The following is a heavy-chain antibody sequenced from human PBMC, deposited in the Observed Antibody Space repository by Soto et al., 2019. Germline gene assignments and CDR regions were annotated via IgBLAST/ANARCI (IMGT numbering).Heavy chain of an antibody. Sequence: GGAVRRSCAASGFTFSSFWMHWVRQPPGKGLVWVSRINNDGSSATYADSVKGRFTISRDNAKNSLFLQMNSLRAEDTAVYYCVKNYNSGYDKWGQGTLVTVSS. CDR1: GFTFSSFW. CDR2: INNDGSSA. V-gene: IGHV3-74*01. J-gene: IGHJ4*02. D-gene: IGHD5-12*01. CDR3: VKNYNSGYDK.